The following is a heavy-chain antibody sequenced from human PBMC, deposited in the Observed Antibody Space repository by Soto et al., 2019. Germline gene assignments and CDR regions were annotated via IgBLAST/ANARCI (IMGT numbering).Heavy chain of an antibody. J-gene: IGHJ4*02. CDR2: MNPNSGNT. D-gene: IGHD3-10*01. CDR3: ARGAEVIVLLWFGESPGGDY. V-gene: IGHV1-8*01. CDR1: GYTFTSYD. Sequence: QVQLVQSGAEVKKPGASVKVSCKASGYTFTSYDINWVRQATGQGLEWMGWMNPNSGNTGYAQKFQGRVTMTRNTSISTAYMELSSMRSEGTAVYYCARGAEVIVLLWFGESPGGDYRGQGTLVTVSS.